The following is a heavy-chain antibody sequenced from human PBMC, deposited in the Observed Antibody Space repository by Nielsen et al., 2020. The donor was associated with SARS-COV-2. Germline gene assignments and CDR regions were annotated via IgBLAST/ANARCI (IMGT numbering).Heavy chain of an antibody. D-gene: IGHD2-2*01. CDR2: IDPSDSYT. CDR3: ARLRSTRDYYYYYMDV. J-gene: IGHJ6*03. V-gene: IGHV5-10-1*04. Sequence: VRQMPGKGLEWMGRIDPSDSYTNYSPSFQGQVTISADKSISTAYLQWSSLKASDTAMYYCARLRSTRDYYYYYMDVWGKGTTVTVSS.